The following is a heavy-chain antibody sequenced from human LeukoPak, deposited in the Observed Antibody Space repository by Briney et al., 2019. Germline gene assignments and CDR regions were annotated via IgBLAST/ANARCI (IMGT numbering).Heavy chain of an antibody. J-gene: IGHJ4*02. CDR1: GRSISNYY. CDR2: IYYSGSP. D-gene: IGHD3-22*01. V-gene: IGHV4-59*01. CDR3: GREGNDSSGYVDY. Sequence: SESLSLTCCVSGRSISNYYWRWIRQPPARVVEWVGYIYYSGSPYSNHSLQSRVTISVDTSKNQFSLMLSSVTAADSAVYYCGREGNDSSGYVDYWGQGTLVTVSS.